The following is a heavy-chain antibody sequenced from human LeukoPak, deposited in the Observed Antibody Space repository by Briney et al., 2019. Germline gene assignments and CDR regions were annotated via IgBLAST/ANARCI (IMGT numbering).Heavy chain of an antibody. D-gene: IGHD3-22*01. V-gene: IGHV4-34*01. J-gene: IGHJ4*02. CDR2: INHSGST. CDR3: ARGRGYYDSSGYYHYYFDY. Sequence: SETLSLTCAVYGGSFSGYYWSWIRQPPGKGLEWIGEINHSGSTNYDPSLKSRVTISVDTSKNQFSLKLSSVTAADTAVYCCARGRGYYDSSGYYHYYFDYWGQGTLVTVSS. CDR1: GGSFSGYY.